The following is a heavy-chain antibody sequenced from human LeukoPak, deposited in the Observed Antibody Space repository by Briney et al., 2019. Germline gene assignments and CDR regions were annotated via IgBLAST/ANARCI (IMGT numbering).Heavy chain of an antibody. D-gene: IGHD1/OR15-1a*01. J-gene: IGHJ1*01. V-gene: IGHV1-24*01. CDR1: GHTLTELS. CDR3: ATGITTAEYFQH. CDR2: FDPEDGET. Sequence: ASVKVSCKVSGHTLTELSMHWVRQAPGKGLEWMGGFDPEDGETIYAQKFQGRVTMTEDTSTDTAYMELSSLRSEDTAVYYCATGITTAEYFQHWGQGTLVTVSS.